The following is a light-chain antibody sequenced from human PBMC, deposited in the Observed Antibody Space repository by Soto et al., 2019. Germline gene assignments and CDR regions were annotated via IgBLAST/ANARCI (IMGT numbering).Light chain of an antibody. Sequence: EIVLTQSPATPSLSPGERATLPCRASQSVSSHLAWFQQRPGQAPRLLIYDASNRATGIPARFSGRGSGTDFTLTISSLEPEDFAVYYCQQRSSAITFGQGTRLEIK. J-gene: IGKJ5*01. V-gene: IGKV3-11*01. CDR2: DAS. CDR3: QQRSSAIT. CDR1: QSVSSH.